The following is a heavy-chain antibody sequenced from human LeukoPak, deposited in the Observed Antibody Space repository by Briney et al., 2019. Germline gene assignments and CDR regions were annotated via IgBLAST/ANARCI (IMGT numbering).Heavy chain of an antibody. CDR3: ARDDCSSTSCYVGYYYGMDV. CDR2: ISYDVSNK. D-gene: IGHD2-2*01. J-gene: IGHJ6*02. CDR1: GFTFSSYA. V-gene: IGHV3-30-3*01. Sequence: GGSLRLSCAASGFTFSSYAMHWVRPAPGKGLEWVAVISYDVSNKYYADSVKGRFTISRDNSKNTLYLQMNSLRAEDTAVYYCARDDCSSTSCYVGYYYGMDVWGRGTTVTVSS.